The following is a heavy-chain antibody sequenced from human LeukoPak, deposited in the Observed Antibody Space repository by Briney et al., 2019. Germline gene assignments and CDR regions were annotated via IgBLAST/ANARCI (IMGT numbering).Heavy chain of an antibody. J-gene: IGHJ6*02. CDR2: IDNDGTFT. D-gene: IGHD6-19*01. CDR1: GFTFSNYW. CDR3: IRGSNAWNGMDV. V-gene: IGHV3-74*01. Sequence: GGSLRLSCSASGFTFSNYWMHWARQAPGKGLVWVTRIDNDGTFTNYADSVKGRFTISRDNAKNTLYLQMNGLRVEDTAVYYCIRGSNAWNGMDVWGQGTTATVSS.